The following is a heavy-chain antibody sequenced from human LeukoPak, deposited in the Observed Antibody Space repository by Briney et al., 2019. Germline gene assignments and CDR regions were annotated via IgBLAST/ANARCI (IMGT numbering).Heavy chain of an antibody. CDR2: ISGSGGST. CDR1: GFTFSSYA. CDR3: AKGYYYDSSGYPDY. D-gene: IGHD3-22*01. J-gene: IGHJ4*02. V-gene: IGHV3-23*01. Sequence: GGSLRLSCAASGFTFSSYAMSWVRQAPGKGLEWVSAISGSGGSTYYVDSVKGRFTISRDNSKNTLYLQMNSLRAEDTAVYYCAKGYYYDSSGYPDYWGQGTLVTVSS.